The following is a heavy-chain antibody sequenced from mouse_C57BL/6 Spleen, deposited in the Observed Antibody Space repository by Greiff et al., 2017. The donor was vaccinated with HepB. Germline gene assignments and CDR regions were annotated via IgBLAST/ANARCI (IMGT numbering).Heavy chain of an antibody. Sequence: QVQLQQPGAELVKPGASVKMSCKASGYTFTSYWITWVKQRPGQGLEWIGEIYPGSGSTNYNEKFKSKATLTVDTSSSTAYMQLSSLTSEDSAVYYCARVGTTVVNFDYWGQGTTLTVSS. CDR3: ARVGTTVVNFDY. CDR2: IYPGSGST. CDR1: GYTFTSYW. V-gene: IGHV1-55*01. D-gene: IGHD1-1*01. J-gene: IGHJ2*01.